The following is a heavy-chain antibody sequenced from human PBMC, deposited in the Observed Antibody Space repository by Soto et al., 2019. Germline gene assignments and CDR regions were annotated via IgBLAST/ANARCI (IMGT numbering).Heavy chain of an antibody. CDR3: ARTTSEQWRYYYFCGMDV. CDR2: IFSNDEI. CDR1: GFSLSNARMG. Sequence: KSGPTLVNPTETLTLTCSVSGFSLSNARMGVCWFRQPPGKAREWLSHIFSNDEISYSTSVKSRLTISQHTSKVQVVLTMPNMDPVDTATYYCARTTSEQWRYYYFCGMDVWGQGTTVTVSS. V-gene: IGHV2-26*01. J-gene: IGHJ6*02. D-gene: IGHD6-19*01.